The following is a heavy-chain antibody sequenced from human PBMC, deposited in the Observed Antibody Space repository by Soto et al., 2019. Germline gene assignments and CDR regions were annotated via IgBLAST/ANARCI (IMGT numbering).Heavy chain of an antibody. Sequence: PGGSLRLSCAASGFTFSSFEMNWVRQAPGKGLEWVSKIGSSGSTIWYADSVKGRFIISRDNAKNSLYLQMNSLRGEDTAVYYCARATYSSSYYFDSWGQGTLVTVSS. CDR1: GFTFSSFE. J-gene: IGHJ4*02. V-gene: IGHV3-48*03. D-gene: IGHD6-6*01. CDR3: ARATYSSSYYFDS. CDR2: IGSSGSTI.